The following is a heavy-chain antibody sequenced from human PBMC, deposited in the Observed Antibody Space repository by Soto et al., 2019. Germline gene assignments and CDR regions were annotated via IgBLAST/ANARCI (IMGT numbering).Heavy chain of an antibody. CDR1: GGTLGSYA. V-gene: IGHV1-69*13. Sequence: SVKVSCKDSGGTLGSYAISWVRHAPGQGLEWRGGIIPIFGTANYAQKFQGRVTITADESTSTAYMELSSLRSEDTAVYYCARVLRFLEWPVDYWGQGTLVTVSS. CDR2: IIPIFGTA. CDR3: ARVLRFLEWPVDY. J-gene: IGHJ4*02. D-gene: IGHD3-3*01.